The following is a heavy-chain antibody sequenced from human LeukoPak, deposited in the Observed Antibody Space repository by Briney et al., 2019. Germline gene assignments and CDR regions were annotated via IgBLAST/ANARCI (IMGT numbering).Heavy chain of an antibody. V-gene: IGHV3-30*01. CDR1: GFTFSSYA. CDR2: ISYDGSNK. D-gene: IGHD3-9*01. Sequence: PGRSLRLSRAASGFTFSSYAMHWVRQAPGKGLEWVAVISYDGSNKYYADSVKGRFTISRDNSKNTLYLQMNSLRAEDTAVYYCARGYYDILTGFGDFDYWGQGTLVTVSS. CDR3: ARGYYDILTGFGDFDY. J-gene: IGHJ4*02.